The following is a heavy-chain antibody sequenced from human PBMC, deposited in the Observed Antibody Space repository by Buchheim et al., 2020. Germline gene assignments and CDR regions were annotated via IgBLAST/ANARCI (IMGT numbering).Heavy chain of an antibody. CDR1: GFTFSSYA. Sequence: EVQVVESGGGLVQPGGSLRLSCAASGFTFSSYAMTWVRQAPGKGLEWVSTIFNTAGGTYYADSVKGWFTISRDNSQNMVYQQMNTLGAEDTALYYCARRMTFGATPGLDPWGQGTL. CDR2: IFNTAGGT. D-gene: IGHD3/OR15-3a*01. CDR3: ARRMTFGATPGLDP. J-gene: IGHJ5*02. V-gene: IGHV3-23*04.